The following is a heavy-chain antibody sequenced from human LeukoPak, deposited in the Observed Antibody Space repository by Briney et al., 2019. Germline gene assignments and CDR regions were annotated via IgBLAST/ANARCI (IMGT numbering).Heavy chain of an antibody. V-gene: IGHV3-49*04. D-gene: IGHD3-16*01. CDR3: TREGRGSDAFDY. CDR1: GFTFCDYA. Sequence: GRSLRLSCAPSGFTFCDYAMSWVRQAPGKGLEWVGCIRSKAYGGTTEYAASVKGRFTISRDDSRRIVYLQMNSLKTEDTAVYYCTREGRGSDAFDYWGQGTLVTVSS. CDR2: IRSKAYGGTT. J-gene: IGHJ4*02.